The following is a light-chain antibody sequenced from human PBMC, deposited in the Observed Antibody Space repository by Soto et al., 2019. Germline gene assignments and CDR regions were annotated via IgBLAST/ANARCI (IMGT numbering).Light chain of an antibody. CDR2: GAS. CDR3: QQYGRSLYT. J-gene: IGKJ2*01. V-gene: IGKV3-20*01. Sequence: EIVLTQSPGTLSLSPGERATLSCRASQSVSSSYLAWYQQKPGQAPRLLIYGASSRATGIPDRFSGSGSGTDFTITISRLEHEDFAVYYCQQYGRSLYTFGQGTKLEIK. CDR1: QSVSSSY.